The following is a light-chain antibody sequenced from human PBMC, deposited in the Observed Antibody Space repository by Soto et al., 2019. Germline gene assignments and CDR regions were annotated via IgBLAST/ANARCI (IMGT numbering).Light chain of an antibody. CDR1: ESVRSD. CDR2: DAS. V-gene: IGKV3-15*01. CDR3: QQYNRWPPIT. Sequence: EIVMTQSPATLSVSPGERATLSFGASESVRSDLAWYQQKPGQAPRLLIYDASTRATGIPARFSGAGSGTEFTLTISSLQSEDSAVYYCQQYNRWPPITFGQGTRLEIK. J-gene: IGKJ5*01.